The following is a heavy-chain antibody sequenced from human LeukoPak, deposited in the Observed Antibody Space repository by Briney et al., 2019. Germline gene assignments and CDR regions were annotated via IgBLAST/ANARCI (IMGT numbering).Heavy chain of an antibody. CDR3: ARRYCSSTSCNPYFFDY. Sequence: GESLKISCKGSGYTFTNYYIGWVRPTPGKGLEWMGIISPGDSDARYSPSFQGQVTISADKSISTAYLRWSSLKASDTAMYYCARRYCSSTSCNPYFFDYWGQGTPVTVSS. CDR1: GYTFTNYY. D-gene: IGHD2-2*01. V-gene: IGHV5-51*01. CDR2: ISPGDSDA. J-gene: IGHJ4*02.